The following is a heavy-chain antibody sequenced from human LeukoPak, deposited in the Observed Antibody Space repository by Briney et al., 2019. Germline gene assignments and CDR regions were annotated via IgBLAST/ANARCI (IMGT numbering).Heavy chain of an antibody. J-gene: IGHJ4*02. CDR1: GGSFSGYY. CDR2: INHIGST. Sequence: PSETLSLTCAVYGGSFSGYYWSWIRQPPGKGLEWIGEINHIGSTNYNPSLKSRVTVSVDTSKNQFSVKLSSVTAADTAVYYCARGHASYSYGFRYWGQGTLVTVSS. CDR3: ARGHASYSYGFRY. D-gene: IGHD5-18*01. V-gene: IGHV4-34*01.